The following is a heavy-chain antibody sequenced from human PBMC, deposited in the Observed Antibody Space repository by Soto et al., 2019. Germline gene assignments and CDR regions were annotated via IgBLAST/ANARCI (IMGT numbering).Heavy chain of an antibody. CDR3: ARLNYCSGGSCYHYYYYYGMDV. V-gene: IGHV3-74*01. J-gene: IGHJ6*02. CDR1: GFTFSSYW. CDR2: INSDGSST. D-gene: IGHD2-15*01. Sequence: GGSLRLSCAASGFTFSSYWMHWVRQAPGKGLVWVSRINSDGSSTSYADSVKGRFTISRDNAKNTLYLQMNSLRAEDTAVYYCARLNYCSGGSCYHYYYYYGMDVWGQGTTVTV.